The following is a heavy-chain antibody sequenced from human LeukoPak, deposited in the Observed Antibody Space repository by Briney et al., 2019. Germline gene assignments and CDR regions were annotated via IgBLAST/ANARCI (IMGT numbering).Heavy chain of an antibody. Sequence: GGSLRLSCAASGFTFSSYAMSGVRQAPGKGLEWVSAISGSGGSTYYTDSVKGRFTISRDNSKNTLYLQMNSLRAEDTAVYYCAKGPYVWGSYRSPDYWGQGTLVTVSS. J-gene: IGHJ4*02. CDR3: AKGPYVWGSYRSPDY. D-gene: IGHD3-16*02. V-gene: IGHV3-23*01. CDR1: GFTFSSYA. CDR2: ISGSGGST.